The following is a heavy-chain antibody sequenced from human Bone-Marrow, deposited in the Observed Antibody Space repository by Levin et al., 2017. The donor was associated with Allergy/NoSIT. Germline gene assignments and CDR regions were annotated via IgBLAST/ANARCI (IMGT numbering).Heavy chain of an antibody. CDR1: GFTFSSSN. CDR2: ISSSSLSI. D-gene: IGHD1/OR15-1a*01. CDR3: ARETWPKQFDY. Sequence: GASVKVSCAASGFTFSSSNMNWVRQAPGKGLQWVSYISSSSLSIYYEDSVKGRFTISRDNGKNSMYLQMNSLRDEDTAVYYCARETWPKQFDYWGQGILVTVSS. J-gene: IGHJ4*02. V-gene: IGHV3-48*02.